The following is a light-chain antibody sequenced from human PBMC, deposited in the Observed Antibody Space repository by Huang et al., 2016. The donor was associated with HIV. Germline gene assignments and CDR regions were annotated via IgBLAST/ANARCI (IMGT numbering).Light chain of an antibody. V-gene: IGKV3-11*01. J-gene: IGKJ4*01. CDR2: DTS. Sequence: EIVLTHSPATLSLSPGESAALFCRASHSLGGNLAWYQQRPGQAPRLLIYDTSNRATGIPARFTGSGSGTDYTLTISGLEPEDFAVYYCQQRSDWPLTFGGGTKVDIK. CDR3: QQRSDWPLT. CDR1: HSLGGN.